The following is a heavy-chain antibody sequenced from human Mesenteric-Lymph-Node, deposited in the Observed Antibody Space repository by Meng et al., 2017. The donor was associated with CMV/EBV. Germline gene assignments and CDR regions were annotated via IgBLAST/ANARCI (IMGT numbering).Heavy chain of an antibody. Sequence: GGSLGLSCAASGFTFSSYAMSWVRQAPGKGLEWVSVIYSDDSSTYYADSVKGRFTISRDNSKNTLYLQMNSLRAEDTAVYYCAKDRGSIVLVPAAMGRKRYYYDGMDVWGQGTTVTVSS. J-gene: IGHJ6*02. CDR3: AKDRGSIVLVPAAMGRKRYYYDGMDV. CDR1: GFTFSSYA. V-gene: IGHV3-23*03. CDR2: IYSDDSST. D-gene: IGHD2-2*01.